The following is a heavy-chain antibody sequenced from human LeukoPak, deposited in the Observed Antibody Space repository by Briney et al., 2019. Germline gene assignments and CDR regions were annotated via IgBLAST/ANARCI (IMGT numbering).Heavy chain of an antibody. CDR3: ARDHKRYSIYDY. D-gene: IGHD6-13*01. Sequence: GASVKVSCKASGYTFTGYYMHWVRQAPGQGLEWMGWINPNSGGTNYAQKFQGRVTVTRDTSISTAYMELSRLRSDDTAVYYCARDHKRYSIYDYWGQGTLVTVSS. CDR1: GYTFTGYY. CDR2: INPNSGGT. V-gene: IGHV1-2*02. J-gene: IGHJ4*02.